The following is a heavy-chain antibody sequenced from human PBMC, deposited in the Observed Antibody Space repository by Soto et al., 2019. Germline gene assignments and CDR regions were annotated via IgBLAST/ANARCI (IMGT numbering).Heavy chain of an antibody. CDR2: IRSKANSYAT. Sequence: PGGSLRLSCAASGFTFSGSAMHWVRQASGKGLEWVGRIRSKANSYATAYAASVKGRFTISRDDSKNTAYLQMNSLKTEDTAVYYCTKVEMATITGTNWFDPWGQGTLVTVSS. V-gene: IGHV3-73*01. J-gene: IGHJ5*02. CDR3: TKVEMATITGTNWFDP. CDR1: GFTFSGSA. D-gene: IGHD5-12*01.